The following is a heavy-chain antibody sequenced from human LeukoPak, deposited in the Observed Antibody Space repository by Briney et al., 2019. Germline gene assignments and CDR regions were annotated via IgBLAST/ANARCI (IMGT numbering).Heavy chain of an antibody. Sequence: GSLGLSCAASRFTFSSYTMTRVRQTPGKGLEWIGSIYHSGSTYYNPSLKSRVTISVDTSKNQFSLKLSSVTAADTAVYYCARLSQFGVLRFSYYMDVWGKGTTVTVSS. CDR2: IYHSGST. J-gene: IGHJ6*03. CDR3: ARLSQFGVLRFSYYMDV. V-gene: IGHV4-38-2*01. CDR1: RFTFSSYT. D-gene: IGHD3-3*01.